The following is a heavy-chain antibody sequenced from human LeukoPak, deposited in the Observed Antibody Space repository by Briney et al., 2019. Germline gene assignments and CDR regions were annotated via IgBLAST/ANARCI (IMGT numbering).Heavy chain of an antibody. Sequence: QPGGSLRLSCAASGFTFSSYAMHWVRQAPGKGLEWVAVISYDGSNKYYADSVKGRFTISRDNSKNTLYLQMNSLRAEDTAVYYCAREADTAMVPRWFDPWGQGTLVTVSS. V-gene: IGHV3-30-3*01. J-gene: IGHJ5*02. CDR2: ISYDGSNK. CDR1: GFTFSSYA. D-gene: IGHD5-18*01. CDR3: AREADTAMVPRWFDP.